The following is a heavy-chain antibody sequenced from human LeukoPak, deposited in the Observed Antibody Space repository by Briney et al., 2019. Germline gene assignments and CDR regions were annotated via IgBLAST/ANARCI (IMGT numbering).Heavy chain of an antibody. V-gene: IGHV1-8*03. J-gene: IGHJ6*03. CDR1: GYTFTSYD. D-gene: IGHD6-19*01. Sequence: GASVKVSCKASGYTFTSYDNNWVRQATGQGLEWMGWMNPNSGNTGYAQKSQGRVTITRNTSISTAYMELSSLRSEDTAVYYCARGRSKRAVAGTRTHYYYMDVWGKGTTVTVSS. CDR2: MNPNSGNT. CDR3: ARGRSKRAVAGTRTHYYYMDV.